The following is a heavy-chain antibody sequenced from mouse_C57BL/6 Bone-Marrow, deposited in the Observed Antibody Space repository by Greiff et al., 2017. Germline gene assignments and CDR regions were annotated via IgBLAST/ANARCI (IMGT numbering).Heavy chain of an antibody. CDR3: ARECYDCRAWFAY. V-gene: IGHV5-17*01. J-gene: IGHJ3*01. CDR2: ISSGSSTI. D-gene: IGHD2-4*01. Sequence: EVKLVESGGGLVKPGGSLKLSCAASGFTFSDYGMHWVRQAPEKGLEWVAYISSGSSTIYYADTVKGRFTISRDNAMDTLFLQMTSLRSEDTAMYYGARECYDCRAWFAYWGQGTLVTVSA. CDR1: GFTFSDYG.